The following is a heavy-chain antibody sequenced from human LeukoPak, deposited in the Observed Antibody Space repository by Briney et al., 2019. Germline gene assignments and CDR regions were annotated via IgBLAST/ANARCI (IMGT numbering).Heavy chain of an antibody. CDR2: ISGSGGST. V-gene: IGHV3-23*01. CDR1: GFTFSSYA. D-gene: IGHD6-13*01. Sequence: PGGSLRLSCAASGFTFSSYAMSWVRQAPGKGLEWVSAISGSGGSTYYADSVKGRFTISRDNSKNTLYLQMNSLRAEDTAVYYCAKGFLPTSSSSNYVSFDFWGQGTLVTVSS. CDR3: AKGFLPTSSSSNYVSFDF. J-gene: IGHJ4*02.